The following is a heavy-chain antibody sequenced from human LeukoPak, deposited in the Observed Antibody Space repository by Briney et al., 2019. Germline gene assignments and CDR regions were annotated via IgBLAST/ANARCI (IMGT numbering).Heavy chain of an antibody. D-gene: IGHD3-3*01. Sequence: ASVKVSCKASGYTFTSYYMHWVRQAPGQGLEWMGIINPSGGSTSYAQKLQGRVTMTTDTSTSTAYMELRSLRSDDTAVYYCARDFISGESSDFWSGYYAPDAFDIWGQGTMVTVSS. J-gene: IGHJ3*02. CDR2: INPSGGST. V-gene: IGHV1-46*01. CDR3: ARDFISGESSDFWSGYYAPDAFDI. CDR1: GYTFTSYY.